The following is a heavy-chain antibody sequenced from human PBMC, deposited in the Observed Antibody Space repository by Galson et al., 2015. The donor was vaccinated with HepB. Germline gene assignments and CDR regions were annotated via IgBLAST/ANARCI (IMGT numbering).Heavy chain of an antibody. J-gene: IGHJ4*02. V-gene: IGHV1-18*01. CDR2: ISAYDGST. CDR1: GYTFTNYD. D-gene: IGHD4-17*01. Sequence: SVKVSCKASGYTFTNYDISWVRQAPGRGLEWMGWISAYDGSTNYAQNLQGRVTMTTDTSTSTAYMELRSLRSDDAAVYYCARDKSYGDRSLCYWGQGTLVTVSS. CDR3: ARDKSYGDRSLCY.